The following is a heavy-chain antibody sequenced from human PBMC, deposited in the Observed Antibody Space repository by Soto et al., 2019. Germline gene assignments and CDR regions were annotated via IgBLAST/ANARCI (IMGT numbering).Heavy chain of an antibody. J-gene: IGHJ4*02. Sequence: SETLSLTCTVSGGSISSGGYYWSWIRQPPGKGLEWIGYIYSSGSTHYNPSLKSRVTISIDTSKNQISLKLTSLTASDTAMYYCAKYSGSYHSNFDYWGQGTLVTVSS. D-gene: IGHD1-26*01. CDR1: GGSISSGGYY. CDR2: IYSSGST. V-gene: IGHV4-31*03. CDR3: AKYSGSYHSNFDY.